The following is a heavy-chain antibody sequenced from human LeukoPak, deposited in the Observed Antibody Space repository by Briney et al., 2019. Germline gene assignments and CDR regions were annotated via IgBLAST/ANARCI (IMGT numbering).Heavy chain of an antibody. CDR1: GGSISTYY. CDR3: ARFKRAGGWSYFDY. D-gene: IGHD6-19*01. CDR2: IYNSGST. Sequence: SETLSLTCTVSGGSISTYYWSWIRQPPGKGLEWIGHIYNSGSTNYSPSLKSRVTISVDTSKNQFSLKLTSVTAADTAVYYCARFKRAGGWSYFDYWGQGTLVTVSS. V-gene: IGHV4-59*01. J-gene: IGHJ4*02.